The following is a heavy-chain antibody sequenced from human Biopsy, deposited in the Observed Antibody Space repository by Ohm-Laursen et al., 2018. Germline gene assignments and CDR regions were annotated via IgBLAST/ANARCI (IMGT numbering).Heavy chain of an antibody. CDR3: ARVPAYPSIDGYYGLDL. CDR2: INPHSGNA. J-gene: IGHJ6*02. CDR1: GYTFAGYY. Sequence: ASVTVSCQASGYTFAGYYLHWVPQAPGPGLEWMGWINPHSGNANYAQSFQGRLTVTRDTSITTAYMELTSLTSDDTAIYYCARVPAYPSIDGYYGLDLWGQGTTVIVSS. V-gene: IGHV1-2*02. D-gene: IGHD3-9*01.